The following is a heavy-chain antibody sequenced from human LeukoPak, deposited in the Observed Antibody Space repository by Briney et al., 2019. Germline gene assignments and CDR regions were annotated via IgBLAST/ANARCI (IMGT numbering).Heavy chain of an antibody. Sequence: PGGFLRRSCAASGFTFSSYGMHWVRQAPGKGLEWVAFIRYDGSNKYYADSVKGRFTISRDNSKNTLYLQMNSLRAEDTAVYYCAKYVAAASTWDYWGQGTLVTVSS. CDR1: GFTFSSYG. J-gene: IGHJ4*02. CDR2: IRYDGSNK. CDR3: AKYVAAASTWDY. V-gene: IGHV3-30*02. D-gene: IGHD6-13*01.